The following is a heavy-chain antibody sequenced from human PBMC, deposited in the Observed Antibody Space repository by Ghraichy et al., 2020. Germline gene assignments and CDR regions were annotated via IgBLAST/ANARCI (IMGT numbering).Heavy chain of an antibody. CDR2: IKEDGSET. D-gene: IGHD3-10*01. CDR3: AAWDYHGSGALDP. Sequence: GGSLTLSCSASGLMFSSYWMSWVRQAPGKGLEWVANIKEDGSETYYVESVKGRFTLSRDNARNSLYLQMNSLRVEDTAVYYCAAWDYHGSGALDPWGQGTLVTVSS. V-gene: IGHV3-7*01. CDR1: GLMFSSYW. J-gene: IGHJ5*02.